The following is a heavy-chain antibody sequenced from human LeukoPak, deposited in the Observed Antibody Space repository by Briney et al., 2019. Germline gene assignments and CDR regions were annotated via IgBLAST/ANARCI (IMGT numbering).Heavy chain of an antibody. Sequence: HPGGSLRLSCAASGFTFSSYAMTWVRQAPGKGLEWVSSISGSDGSTYYADSVKGRFTISRDNSKNTLYLQMNSLRAEDTAVYYCAYMRGLYYGIDYWGQGTLVTVSS. V-gene: IGHV3-23*01. CDR1: GFTFSSYA. CDR2: ISGSDGST. D-gene: IGHD3-10*01. J-gene: IGHJ4*02. CDR3: AYMRGLYYGIDY.